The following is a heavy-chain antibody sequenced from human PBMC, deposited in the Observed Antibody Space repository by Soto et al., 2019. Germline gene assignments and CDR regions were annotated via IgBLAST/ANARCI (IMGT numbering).Heavy chain of an antibody. CDR3: ARKDSGYADYMDV. CDR1: GGSISRGGYY. Sequence: TSETLSLTCTVSGGSISRGGYYWSWIRQHPGKGLEWIGYIYYSGGTYYNPSLKSRVTTSVDTSENQFSLRLSSVTAADTAVYYCARKDSGYADYMDVWGKGTTVTVSS. J-gene: IGHJ6*03. CDR2: IYYSGGT. D-gene: IGHD5-12*01. V-gene: IGHV4-31*03.